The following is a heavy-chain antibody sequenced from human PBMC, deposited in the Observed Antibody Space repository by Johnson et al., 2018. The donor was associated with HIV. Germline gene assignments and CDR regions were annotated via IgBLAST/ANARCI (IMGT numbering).Heavy chain of an antibody. CDR1: GFTFSSYG. CDR3: AKDLHSSSWYVEVAKIGVFDI. J-gene: IGHJ3*02. CDR2: IWYDGSNK. V-gene: IGHV3-33*06. D-gene: IGHD6-13*01. Sequence: VQLMESGGGVVQPGRSLRLSCAASGFTFSSYGMHWVRQAPGKGLEWVAVIWYDGSNKYYADSVKGRFTISRDNSKNTLYLQMNSLRAEDTAVYYCAKDLHSSSWYVEVAKIGVFDIWGQGTMVTVSS.